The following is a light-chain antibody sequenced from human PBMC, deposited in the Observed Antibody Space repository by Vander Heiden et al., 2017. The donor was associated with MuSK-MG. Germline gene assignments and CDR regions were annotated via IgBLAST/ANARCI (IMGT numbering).Light chain of an antibody. J-gene: IGKJ1*01. Sequence: DIQLTQSPSSLSASVGDSVTITCRASQGIRNDLGWYQQKPGKAPKRLIYGALTLESGTPSRFSGSGSETDFTLTVSSLQPEDFATYFCGHQDTHSWTFGQGTKVEIK. V-gene: IGKV1-17*01. CDR1: QGIRND. CDR3: GHQDTHSWT. CDR2: GAL.